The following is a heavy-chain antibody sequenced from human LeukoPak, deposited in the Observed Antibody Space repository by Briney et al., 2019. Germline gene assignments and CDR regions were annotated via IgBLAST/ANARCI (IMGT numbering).Heavy chain of an antibody. D-gene: IGHD5-12*01. CDR2: INPNSGGT. CDR1: GYTFTVYY. CDR3: ARDRRPVATITHYYGMDV. V-gene: IGHV1-2*02. J-gene: IGHJ6*02. Sequence: ASVTVSFKASGYTFTVYYMHWVRQAPGPGLEWMGWINPNSGGTNYAQKFQGRVTMTRDTSISTAYMELSRLRSDDTAVYYCARDRRPVATITHYYGMDVWGQGTTVTVSS.